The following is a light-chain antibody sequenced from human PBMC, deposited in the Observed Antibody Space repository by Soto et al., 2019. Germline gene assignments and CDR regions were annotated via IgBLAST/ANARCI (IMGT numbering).Light chain of an antibody. Sequence: QSVLTQPASVSGSPGQSITISCAGTSSDVGGYNYVSWYQQHPGKVPRLIISDVNKRPSGVSDRFPGSKSGNTASLTISGLQAEDEADYYCASFTRSVTVVFGGGTKLTVL. CDR2: DVN. CDR1: SSDVGGYNY. J-gene: IGLJ2*01. CDR3: ASFTRSVTVV. V-gene: IGLV2-14*03.